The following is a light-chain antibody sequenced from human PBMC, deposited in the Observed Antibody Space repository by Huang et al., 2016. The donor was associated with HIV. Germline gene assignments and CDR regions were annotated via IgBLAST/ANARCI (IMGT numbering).Light chain of an antibody. V-gene: IGKV1-5*03. J-gene: IGKJ1*01. Sequence: DIQMTQSPSTLSASIGDRVTITCRASQTITWWLAWYQQKPGKATKDLIYKAASLESGVPSRFIGSGSGTEFTLTISSLQPDDFATYYCQQYNAYPWTFGQGTKVEI. CDR2: KAA. CDR3: QQYNAYPWT. CDR1: QTITWW.